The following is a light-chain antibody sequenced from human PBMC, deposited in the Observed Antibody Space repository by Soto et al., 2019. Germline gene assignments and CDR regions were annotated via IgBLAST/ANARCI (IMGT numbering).Light chain of an antibody. CDR1: SSNIGSNP. V-gene: IGLV1-44*01. Sequence: QAVLTQPPSASGTPGQRVTISCSGSSSNIGSNPVNWYQQLPGTAPKLLIYTNNRRPSGVPDRVSGSKSGTSASLAISGLQSEDEADYYCATWDDSLNGPVVFGGGTQLTVL. CDR2: TNN. J-gene: IGLJ7*01. CDR3: ATWDDSLNGPVV.